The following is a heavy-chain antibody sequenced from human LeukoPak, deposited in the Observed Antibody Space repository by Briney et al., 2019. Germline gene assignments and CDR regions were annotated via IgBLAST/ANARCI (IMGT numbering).Heavy chain of an antibody. CDR1: GVSISSCNLY. CDR3: ARQTGSGLFILP. CDR2: IYYSGNH. D-gene: IGHD3/OR15-3a*01. V-gene: IGHV4-39*01. Sequence: SETLSLTCTVSGVSISSCNLYWVWMGPPPGEALVWVGSIYYSGNHYYNASHKSQVSICIDTPKNRFSLKLPFVPSADAPVYYCARQTGSGLFILPGGQGTLVSVSS. J-gene: IGHJ4*02.